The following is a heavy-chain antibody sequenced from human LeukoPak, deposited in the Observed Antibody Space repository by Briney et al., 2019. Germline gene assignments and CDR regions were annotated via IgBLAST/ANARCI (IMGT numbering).Heavy chain of an antibody. D-gene: IGHD5-12*01. Sequence: GGSLRLSCAASGFTFTRYAMHWVRQAPGKGLEWVAVISYDGNNEYYADSVKGRFTISRDNSMNTQYLQMNSLRGEDTAMYYCARSGYSGDNPFDYWGQGTLVTVSS. V-gene: IGHV3-30-3*01. CDR1: GFTFTRYA. J-gene: IGHJ4*02. CDR3: ARSGYSGDNPFDY. CDR2: ISYDGNNE.